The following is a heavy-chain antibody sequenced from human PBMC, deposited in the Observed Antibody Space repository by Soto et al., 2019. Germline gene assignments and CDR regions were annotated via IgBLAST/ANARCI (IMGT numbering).Heavy chain of an antibody. Sequence: QVQLQESGPGLVKPSETLSLTCTVSGGSVSSGSYYWSWIRQPPGKGLEWIGYIYYSGSTNYNPSLKSRVTISVDTSKNQFSLKLSSVTAADTAVYHCASHMITFGGVIDLLDYWGQGTLVTVSS. J-gene: IGHJ4*02. CDR2: IYYSGST. D-gene: IGHD3-16*02. V-gene: IGHV4-61*01. CDR1: GGSVSSGSYY. CDR3: ASHMITFGGVIDLLDY.